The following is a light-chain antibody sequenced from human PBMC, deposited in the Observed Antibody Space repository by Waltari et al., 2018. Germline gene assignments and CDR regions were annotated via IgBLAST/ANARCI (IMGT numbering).Light chain of an antibody. V-gene: IGKV1-5*03. CDR1: QSSNSW. CDR2: KAS. J-gene: IGKJ4*01. CDR3: QQYHSYSLT. Sequence: DIQMTQSPSTLSASVGDRVTITCRASQSSNSWLAWYQQKPGKAPKLLIYKASSLESGVPSRFSGSESGADFTLTISSLQPDDFATYYCQQYHSYSLTFGGGTKVDIK.